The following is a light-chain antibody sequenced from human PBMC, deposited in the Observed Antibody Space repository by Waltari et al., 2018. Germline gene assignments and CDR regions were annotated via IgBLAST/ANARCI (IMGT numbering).Light chain of an antibody. Sequence: LVLTQSPATLSLSPGERATLSCRASQSVSSYLAWYQQKPGQAPRLLIYDASNRATGIPARFSGSGSGTDFTLTISSLEPEDFAVYYCQQRSNWPPITFGQGTRLEI. CDR2: DAS. J-gene: IGKJ5*01. V-gene: IGKV3-11*01. CDR3: QQRSNWPPIT. CDR1: QSVSSY.